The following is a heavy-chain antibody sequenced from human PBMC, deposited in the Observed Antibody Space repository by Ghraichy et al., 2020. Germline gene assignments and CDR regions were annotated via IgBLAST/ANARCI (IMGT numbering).Heavy chain of an antibody. J-gene: IGHJ4*02. CDR3: ARLRRGCSNTSCYSFALDS. Sequence: SETLSLTCTVSGGSISSYYWSWIRQPPGKGLEWIGYIYYSGSTKSNPSLMSRATISVDTSNNQFSLKLRSVTAADTAVYYCARLRRGCSNTSCYSFALDSWGQGTLVTVSS. V-gene: IGHV4-59*08. D-gene: IGHD2-2*01. CDR1: GGSISSYY. CDR2: IYYSGST.